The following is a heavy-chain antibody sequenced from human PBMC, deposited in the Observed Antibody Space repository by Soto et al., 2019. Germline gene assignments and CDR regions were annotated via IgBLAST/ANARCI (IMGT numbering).Heavy chain of an antibody. CDR2: INTGNGNA. D-gene: IGHD5-12*01. CDR1: GYTFTSYA. CDR3: ATYRGLPN. V-gene: IGHV1-3*04. Sequence: QVQLVQSGAEEKKPGASVKVSCKTSGYTFTSYAIHWVRQAPGQRLEWMGWINTGNGNAKYSQKCQGRVTITRDTSARTAYMELSSLRSEDTAVYDCATYRGLPNWGQGTLGTVSS. J-gene: IGHJ4*02.